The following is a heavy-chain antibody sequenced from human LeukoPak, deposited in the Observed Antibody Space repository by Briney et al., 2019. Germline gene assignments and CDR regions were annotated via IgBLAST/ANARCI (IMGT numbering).Heavy chain of an antibody. D-gene: IGHD2-8*01. V-gene: IGHV4-59*08. Sequence: SETLSLTCTVSGGSISSYYWSWIRQPPGKGLEWIGYIYYSGNTNYNPSLKSRVTISVDTSKNQFSLKVSSVTAADTAVYYYARHVMAAADKGAFDFWGQGTLATVSS. J-gene: IGHJ4*02. CDR1: GGSISSYY. CDR2: IYYSGNT. CDR3: ARHVMAAADKGAFDF.